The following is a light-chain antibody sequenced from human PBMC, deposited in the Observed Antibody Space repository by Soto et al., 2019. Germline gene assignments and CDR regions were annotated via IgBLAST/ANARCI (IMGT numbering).Light chain of an antibody. J-gene: IGKJ2*01. CDR1: QSVSSSF. CDR3: QQYGSSLYT. V-gene: IGKV3-20*01. Sequence: EIVLTQSPGTLSLSPGGSATLSCRASQSVSSSFLDWYQQKPGQAPRLLIYGASSRATGIPDRFSGSGSGTDFTLTISRLEPADFAVYYCQQYGSSLYTFGQGTKLEIK. CDR2: GAS.